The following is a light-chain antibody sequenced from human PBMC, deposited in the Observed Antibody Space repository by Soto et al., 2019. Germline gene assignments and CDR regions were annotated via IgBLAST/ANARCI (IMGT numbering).Light chain of an antibody. J-gene: IGLJ2*01. CDR1: SSDIGSYNL. CDR2: EGS. V-gene: IGLV2-23*01. Sequence: QSALTQPASVSGSPGQSITVSCTGTSSDIGSYNLVSWYQQDPGKAPKLLIYEGSKRPSGVSDRFSGSKSGNTASLTISGLQAEDEADYYCCSYAGSSTLAVIFGGGTKLTVL. CDR3: CSYAGSSTLAVI.